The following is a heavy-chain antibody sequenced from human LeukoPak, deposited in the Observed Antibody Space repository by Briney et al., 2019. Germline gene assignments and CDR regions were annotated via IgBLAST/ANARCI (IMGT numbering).Heavy chain of an antibody. J-gene: IGHJ5*02. V-gene: IGHV3-23*01. CDR1: GFTFSSYA. Sequence: GGSLRLSCAASGFTFSSYAMSWVRQAPGKGLEWVSAISGSGGSTYYADSVKGRFTISRDNSKNTLYLQMNSLRAEDTAVYYCAKAGGSLRWFGEFEALGFGPWGQGTLVTVSS. CDR3: AKAGGSLRWFGEFEALGFGP. CDR2: ISGSGGST. D-gene: IGHD3-10*01.